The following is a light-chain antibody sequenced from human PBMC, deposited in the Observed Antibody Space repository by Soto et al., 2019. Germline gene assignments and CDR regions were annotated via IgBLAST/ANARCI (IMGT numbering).Light chain of an antibody. J-gene: IGLJ1*01. CDR2: EVN. Sequence: QSALTQPPSASGSPGQSVTISCTGTGSDIGGYNFVSWYQQHPGKVPKLIIYEVNKRPSGVPDRFSGSKSGNTASLTVSGLQAVDEADYYCSSYAGTNNRYVFGTGTKLTVL. CDR3: SSYAGTNNRYV. CDR1: GSDIGGYNF. V-gene: IGLV2-8*01.